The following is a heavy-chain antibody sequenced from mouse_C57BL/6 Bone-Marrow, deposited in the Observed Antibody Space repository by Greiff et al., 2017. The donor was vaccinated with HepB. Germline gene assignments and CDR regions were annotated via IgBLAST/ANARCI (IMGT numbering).Heavy chain of an antibody. CDR1: GFTFSNYW. J-gene: IGHJ4*01. D-gene: IGHD1-1*01. Sequence: EVNVVESGGGLVQPGGSMKLSCVASGFTFSNYWMNWVRQSPEKGLEWVAQIRLKSDNYATHYAESVKGRFTISRDDSKSSVYLQMNNLRAEDTGIYYCTGGYGSSYYAMDYWGQGTSVTVSS. V-gene: IGHV6-3*01. CDR2: IRLKSDNYAT. CDR3: TGGYGSSYYAMDY.